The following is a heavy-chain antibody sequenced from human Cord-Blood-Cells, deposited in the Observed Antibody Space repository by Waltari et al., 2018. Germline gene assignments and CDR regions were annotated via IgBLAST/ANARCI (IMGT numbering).Heavy chain of an antibody. D-gene: IGHD2-2*01. CDR2: IIPIFGTA. CDR3: ALRDIVVVPAAPSDY. V-gene: IGHV1-69*01. J-gene: IGHJ4*02. CDR1: GGPFSSYA. Sequence: QVQLVQSGAEVKKPRSSVKVFCKASGGPFSSYAICWVRQAPGQGLEWMGEIIPIFGTANYAQKFQGRVTITADESTSTAYMELSSLRSEDTAVYYCALRDIVVVPAAPSDYWGQGTLVTVSS.